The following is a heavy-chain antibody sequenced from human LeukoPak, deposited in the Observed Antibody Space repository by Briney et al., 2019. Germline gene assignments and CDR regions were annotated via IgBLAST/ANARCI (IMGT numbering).Heavy chain of an antibody. J-gene: IGHJ4*02. CDR1: GFTFSSYS. Sequence: PGGSLRLSCAASGFTFSSYSMNWVRQAPGKGLEWVSYISSSSSTIYYADSVKGRFTISRDNAKNSLYLQVNSLRAEDTAVYYCARGFYYLDYWGRGTLVTVSS. CDR3: ARGFYYLDY. V-gene: IGHV3-48*01. CDR2: ISSSSSTI.